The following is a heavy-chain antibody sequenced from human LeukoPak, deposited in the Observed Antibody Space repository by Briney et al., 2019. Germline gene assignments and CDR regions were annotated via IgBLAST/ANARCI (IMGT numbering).Heavy chain of an antibody. CDR3: ARVAAAGIGEDY. D-gene: IGHD6-13*01. CDR2: ISSSSSYI. V-gene: IGHV3-21*01. CDR1: GFTFSSYS. Sequence: GGSLRLSCAASGFTFSSYSMNWVRQAPGKGLQWVSSISSSSSYIYYADSVKGRFTISRDNAKNSLYLQMNSLRAEDTAVYYCARVAAAGIGEDYWGQGTLVTVSS. J-gene: IGHJ4*02.